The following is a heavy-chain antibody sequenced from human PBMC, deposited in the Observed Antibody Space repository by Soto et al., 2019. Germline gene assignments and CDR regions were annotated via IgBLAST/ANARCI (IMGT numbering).Heavy chain of an antibody. V-gene: IGHV1-3*01. CDR2: INAGNGNT. J-gene: IGHJ5*02. D-gene: IGHD3-9*01. CDR1: GYTFTSYA. CDR3: ARATMDHHSGILTGPSGWFDR. Sequence: GASVKVSCKASGYTFTSYAMHWVRQAPGQRLEWMRWINAGNGNTKYSQKFQSRVTITRDTSASTAYMELSSLRSEDTAVYYCARATMDHHSGILTGPSGWFDRSDQGNLVTVAS.